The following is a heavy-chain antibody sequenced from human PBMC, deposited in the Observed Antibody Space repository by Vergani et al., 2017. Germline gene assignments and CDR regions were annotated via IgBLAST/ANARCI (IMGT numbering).Heavy chain of an antibody. CDR1: GGSISSSSYY. J-gene: IGHJ4*02. V-gene: IGHV4-39*07. CDR2: IYYSGSN. CDR3: ARQDGDYFGGPYYFDY. Sequence: QLQLQESGPGLVKPSETLSLTCTVSGGSISSSSYYWGWIRQPPGKGLEWIGSIYYSGSNYYNPSLKSRVTISVDTSKNQFSLKLSSVTAADTAVYYCARQDGDYFGGPYYFDYWGQGTLVTVSS. D-gene: IGHD4-17*01.